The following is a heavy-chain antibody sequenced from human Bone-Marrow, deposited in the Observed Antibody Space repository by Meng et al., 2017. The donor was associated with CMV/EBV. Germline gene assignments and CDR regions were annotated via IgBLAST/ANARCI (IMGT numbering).Heavy chain of an antibody. D-gene: IGHD1-1*01. Sequence: GGSLRLSCTASGFTFGDYAMSWVRQAPGKGLEWVGFIRSKAYGGTTEYAASVKGRFTISRDDSKSISYLQMNSLKTEYTAGYYCNRVRYGMDVWGQGTTVTVSS. CDR1: GFTFGDYA. J-gene: IGHJ6*02. CDR3: NRVRYGMDV. CDR2: IRSKAYGGTT. V-gene: IGHV3-49*04.